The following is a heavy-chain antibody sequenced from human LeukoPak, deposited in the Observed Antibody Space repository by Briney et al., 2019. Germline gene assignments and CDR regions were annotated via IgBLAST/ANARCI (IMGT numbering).Heavy chain of an antibody. D-gene: IGHD3-9*01. CDR3: AAGLYYDILTGYFSNWFDP. J-gene: IGHJ5*02. Sequence: SVKVSCKASGFTFTSSAMQWVRQARGQRLERIGWIVVGSGNTNYAQKFQERVTITRDMSTSTAYMELSSLRSEDTALYYCAAGLYYDILTGYFSNWFDPWGQGTLVTVSS. CDR1: GFTFTSSA. V-gene: IGHV1-58*02. CDR2: IVVGSGNT.